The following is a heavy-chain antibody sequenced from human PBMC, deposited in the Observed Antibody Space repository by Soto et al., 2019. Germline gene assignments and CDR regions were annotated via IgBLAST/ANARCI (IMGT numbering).Heavy chain of an antibody. CDR3: AKDLSGYDFLDYYYYMDV. Sequence: GGSLRLSCAASGFTFSSYAMSWVRQAPGKGLEWVSAISGSGGSTYYADSVKGRFTISRDNSKNTLYLQMNSLSAEDTAVYYCAKDLSGYDFLDYYYYMDVWGKGTTVTVSS. J-gene: IGHJ6*03. V-gene: IGHV3-23*01. CDR2: ISGSGGST. CDR1: GFTFSSYA. D-gene: IGHD5-12*01.